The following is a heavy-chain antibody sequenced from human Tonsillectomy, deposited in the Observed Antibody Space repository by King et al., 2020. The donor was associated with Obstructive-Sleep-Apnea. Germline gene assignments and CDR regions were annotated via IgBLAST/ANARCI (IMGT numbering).Heavy chain of an antibody. CDR3: AKASAAVAGLGYFDL. V-gene: IGHV3-9*01. J-gene: IGHJ2*01. CDR1: GFTFEDYA. Sequence: VQLVESGGGLVQPGRSLRLSCAASGFTFEDYAMHWVRQAPGKGLEWVSGISWNSGSLVYAESVKGRFTISRDNAKNSLYLQMNSLRAEDTALYYCAKASAAVAGLGYFDLWGRGTLVTVSS. CDR2: ISWNSGSL. D-gene: IGHD6-19*01.